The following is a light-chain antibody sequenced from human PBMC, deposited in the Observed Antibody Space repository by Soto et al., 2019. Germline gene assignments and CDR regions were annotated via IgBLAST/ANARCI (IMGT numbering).Light chain of an antibody. Sequence: EIVLTQSPATLSLSPGERATLSCRASQSINIYLAWYQQKPGQAPRLLIYDSSNRATGIPARFSGSASGTDFTLTISRLEPEDFAVYYCQQRSNWPPLSFGGGTKVEFK. CDR2: DSS. CDR1: QSINIY. J-gene: IGKJ4*01. CDR3: QQRSNWPPLS. V-gene: IGKV3-11*01.